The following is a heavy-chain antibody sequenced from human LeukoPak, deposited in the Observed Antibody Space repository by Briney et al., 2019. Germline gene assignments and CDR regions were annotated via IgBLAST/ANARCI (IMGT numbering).Heavy chain of an antibody. Sequence: PGGSLRLSCAASGFTFSSYWMHWVRQAPGKGLVWVSRINSDGSSTSCADSVKGRFTISRDNAKNTLYLQMNSLRAEDTAVYYCARDVVVVVAAYAYFDYWGXGTXVXVSS. D-gene: IGHD2-15*01. CDR1: GFTFSSYW. CDR3: ARDVVVVVAAYAYFDY. V-gene: IGHV3-74*01. J-gene: IGHJ4*02. CDR2: INSDGSST.